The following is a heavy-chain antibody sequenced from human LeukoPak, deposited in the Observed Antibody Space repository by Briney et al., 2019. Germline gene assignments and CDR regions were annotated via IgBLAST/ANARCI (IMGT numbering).Heavy chain of an antibody. D-gene: IGHD2-2*01. J-gene: IGHJ4*02. V-gene: IGHV3-23*01. CDR3: ASLKYQLLYY. Sequence: GGSLRLSCATSGFTFSSYAMSWVRQAPGKGLEWVSAITGSGGTTSYADSVKGRFTISRDNSKNTLYLQMNSLRAEDTAVYYCASLKYQLLYYWGQGTLVTVSS. CDR1: GFTFSSYA. CDR2: ITGSGGTT.